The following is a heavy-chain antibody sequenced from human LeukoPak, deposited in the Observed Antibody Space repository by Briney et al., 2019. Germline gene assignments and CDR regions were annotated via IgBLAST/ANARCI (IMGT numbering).Heavy chain of an antibody. Sequence: ASVKVSCKASGYTFTDYYMHWVRQAPGQGLEWMGWINPNSGGTNYAQKFQGGVTMTRDTSISTAYRELRRLRSDDTAVYYCRTDRYGDYGDYIDYWGQGTLVTVSS. CDR2: INPNSGGT. J-gene: IGHJ4*02. CDR3: RTDRYGDYGDYIDY. V-gene: IGHV1-2*02. D-gene: IGHD4-17*01. CDR1: GYTFTDYY.